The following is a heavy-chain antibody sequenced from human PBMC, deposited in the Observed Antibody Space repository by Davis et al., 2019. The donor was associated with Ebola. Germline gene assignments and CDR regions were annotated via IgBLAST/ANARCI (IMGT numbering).Heavy chain of an antibody. J-gene: IGHJ5*02. CDR3: ARLSYYYDDSAYSRPYNWFDP. D-gene: IGHD3-22*01. V-gene: IGHV4-34*01. Sequence: SQTLSLTCAVYGGSFSGYYWSWIRQPPGKGLEWIGEINHSGSTNYNPSLKSRVTISVDTSKNQFSLKLTSVTAADTAVYYCARLSYYYDDSAYSRPYNWFDPWGQGTLVTVSS. CDR2: INHSGST. CDR1: GGSFSGYY.